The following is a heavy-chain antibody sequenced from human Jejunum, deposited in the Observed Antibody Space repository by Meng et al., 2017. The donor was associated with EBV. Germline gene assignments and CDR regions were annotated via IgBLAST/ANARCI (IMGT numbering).Heavy chain of an antibody. Sequence: EGQLVGSGGALVQPWWYLRLSCAASGFTFSTYWMHWVRQAPGKGLVWISRINENGRTTTYADSVKGRFTISRDNTKNTLYLQMNSLRAEDTAVYFCSRDLAGPYDDWGQGTLVTVSS. CDR1: GFTFSTYW. J-gene: IGHJ4*02. CDR2: INENGRTT. V-gene: IGHV3-74*01. CDR3: SRDLAGPYDD.